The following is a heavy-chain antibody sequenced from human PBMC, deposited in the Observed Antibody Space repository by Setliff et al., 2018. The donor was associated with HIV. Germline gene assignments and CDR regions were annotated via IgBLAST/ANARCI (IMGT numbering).Heavy chain of an antibody. CDR1: GYSFTGYY. CDR3: ARVISGRGRELPDFDY. CDR2: IKPNGGGT. Sequence: ASVKVSCKASGYSFTGYYIHWVRQAPGQGLEWMGWIKPNGGGTYFAQVRDRVSISAVDSTKTAYMELSSLRSEDTAVYYCARVISGRGRELPDFDYWGQGTQVTVSS. V-gene: IGHV1-2*02. J-gene: IGHJ4*02. D-gene: IGHD3-10*01.